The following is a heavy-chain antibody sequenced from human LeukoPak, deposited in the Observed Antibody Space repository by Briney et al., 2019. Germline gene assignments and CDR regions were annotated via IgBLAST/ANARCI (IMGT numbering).Heavy chain of an antibody. Sequence: ASVKVSCKASGYTFTSYYMHWVRQAPGQGLVWMGIINPSGGSTSHAQKFQGRVTMTMDMSTSTVYMELSSVRSEDTAVYYCARYGPPYDFWSGYYKHWFDPWGQGTLVTVSS. V-gene: IGHV1-46*01. CDR2: INPSGGST. J-gene: IGHJ5*02. D-gene: IGHD3-3*01. CDR3: ARYGPPYDFWSGYYKHWFDP. CDR1: GYTFTSYY.